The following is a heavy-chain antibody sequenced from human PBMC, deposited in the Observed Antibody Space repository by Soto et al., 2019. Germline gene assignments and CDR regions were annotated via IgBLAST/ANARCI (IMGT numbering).Heavy chain of an antibody. CDR3: AAPAGGHNMHAFAI. V-gene: IGHV1-69*06. Sequence: SVNVSCKTSGGTFSSYAISWVRPAPGQGLELMGGIIPIFGTANYAQKFQGRVTITADKSTSTAYMELSSLRSEDTAVYYCAAPAGGHNMHAFAIWGQGTMDTVSS. CDR2: IIPIFGTA. CDR1: GGTFSSYA. J-gene: IGHJ3*02. D-gene: IGHD2-2*01.